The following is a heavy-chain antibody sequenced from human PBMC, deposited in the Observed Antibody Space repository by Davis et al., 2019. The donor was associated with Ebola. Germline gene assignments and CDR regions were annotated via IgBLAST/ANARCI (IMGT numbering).Heavy chain of an antibody. CDR1: GFTFSSYA. Sequence: GGSLRLSCAASGFTFSSYAMHWVRQAPGKGLEWVAVISYDGSNKYYADSVKGRFTISRDNSKNTLYLQMNSLRAEDTAVYYCARDPSNYYDFWSGYYGYNWFDPWGQGTLVTVSS. CDR3: ARDPSNYYDFWSGYYGYNWFDP. V-gene: IGHV3-30-3*01. CDR2: ISYDGSNK. D-gene: IGHD3-3*01. J-gene: IGHJ5*02.